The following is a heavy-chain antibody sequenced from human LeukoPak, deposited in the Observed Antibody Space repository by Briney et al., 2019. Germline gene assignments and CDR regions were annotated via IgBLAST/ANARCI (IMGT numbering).Heavy chain of an antibody. CDR2: IYYTGST. CDR1: GGSISSSSYY. V-gene: IGHV4-61*05. D-gene: IGHD3-16*01. CDR3: ARSGKSAYILDY. J-gene: IGHJ4*02. Sequence: SETLALTCTVSGGSISSSSYYWGWIRQPPGKGLEWIGYIYYTGSTNYNPSRKSRVTISVDTPKSQFSLKLSSVTAADTPVYYCARSGKSAYILDYWGQGTLVTVSS.